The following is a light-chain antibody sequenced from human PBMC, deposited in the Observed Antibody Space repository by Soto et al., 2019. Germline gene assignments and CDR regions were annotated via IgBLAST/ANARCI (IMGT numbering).Light chain of an antibody. CDR1: SGHSTYA. Sequence: QSALTQSPSASASLGDSVKLTCTLSSGHSTYAIVWHQQQPEKGPRYLMKLNSDGSHNKGDGISDRFSGSSSGAERYLTISSLQSEDEADYYCQTWGSGPWVFGGGTKLTVL. CDR2: LNSDGSH. J-gene: IGLJ3*02. V-gene: IGLV4-69*01. CDR3: QTWGSGPWV.